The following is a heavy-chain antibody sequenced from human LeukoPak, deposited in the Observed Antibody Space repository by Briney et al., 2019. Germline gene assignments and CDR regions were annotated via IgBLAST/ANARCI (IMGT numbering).Heavy chain of an antibody. Sequence: GGSLRLSSAASGFTFSSYAMSWVRQAPGKGLEWVSAISGSGGSTYYADSVKGRFTISRDNSKNTLYLQMNSLRAEDTAVYYCAKDRGKLGYCSSTSCYAGMDFDYWGQGTLVTVSS. V-gene: IGHV3-23*01. CDR1: GFTFSSYA. J-gene: IGHJ4*02. CDR3: AKDRGKLGYCSSTSCYAGMDFDY. D-gene: IGHD2-2*01. CDR2: ISGSGGST.